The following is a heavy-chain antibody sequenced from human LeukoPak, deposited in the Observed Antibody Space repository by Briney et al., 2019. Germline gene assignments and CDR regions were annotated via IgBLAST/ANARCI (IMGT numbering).Heavy chain of an antibody. CDR2: ISTSGNR. Sequence: TGGSLRLSCAASGFIFSNYAMNWVHQAPGKGLEWVSLISTSGNRHYADSVQGRFTISRDNSKNTLYLQMNTLRVEDTALYYCAKDLDSTGRYESPEDYWGQGTLVTVSS. D-gene: IGHD2/OR15-2a*01. J-gene: IGHJ4*02. CDR1: GFIFSNYA. V-gene: IGHV3-23*01. CDR3: AKDLDSTGRYESPEDY.